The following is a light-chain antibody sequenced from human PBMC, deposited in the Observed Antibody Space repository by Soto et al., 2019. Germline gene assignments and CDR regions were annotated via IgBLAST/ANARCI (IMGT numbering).Light chain of an antibody. CDR3: CSYAGSSTPYV. Sequence: QSVLTQPASASGSLGQSITISCSGTSNDIGSYHLVSWYQQHPGKAHKLMIYEVSKRPSGVSNRFSGSKSGNTASLTISGLQAEDEADYYCCSYAGSSTPYVFGTGTKVTVL. CDR1: SNDIGSYHL. J-gene: IGLJ1*01. CDR2: EVS. V-gene: IGLV2-23*02.